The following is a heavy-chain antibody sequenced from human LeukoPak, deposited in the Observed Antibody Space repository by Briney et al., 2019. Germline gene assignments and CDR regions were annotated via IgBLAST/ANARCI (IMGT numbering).Heavy chain of an antibody. CDR2: FDPEDGET. CDR1: GYTLTELS. V-gene: IGHV1-24*01. CDR3: ATDGDYSYGFDY. J-gene: IGHJ4*02. D-gene: IGHD5-18*01. Sequence: ASVKVSCKVSGYTLTELSMHWVRQAPGKGLECMGGFDPEDGETIYAQKFQGRVTMTEDTSTDTAYMELSSLRSEDTAVYYCATDGDYSYGFDYWGQGTLVTVSS.